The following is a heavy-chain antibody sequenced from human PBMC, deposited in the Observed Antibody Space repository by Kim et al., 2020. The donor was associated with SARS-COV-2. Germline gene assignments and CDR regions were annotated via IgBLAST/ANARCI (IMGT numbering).Heavy chain of an antibody. CDR1: GFTFSSYG. CDR3: ARDGVVVVPAAMPPYYY. J-gene: IGHJ6*01. V-gene: IGHV3-33*05. Sequence: GGSLRLSCAASGFTFSSYGMHWVRQAPGKGLEWVAVISYDGSNKYYADSVKGRFTISRDNSKNTLYLQMNSLRAEDTAVYYCARDGVVVVPAAMPPYYY. CDR2: ISYDGSNK. D-gene: IGHD2-2*01.